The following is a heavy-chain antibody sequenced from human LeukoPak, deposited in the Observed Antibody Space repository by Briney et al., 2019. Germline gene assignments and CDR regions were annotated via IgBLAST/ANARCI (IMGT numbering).Heavy chain of an antibody. D-gene: IGHD2-15*01. CDR2: ISSSSSTI. J-gene: IGHJ5*02. Sequence: SGGSLRLSCAASGFTFSSYSMNWVRQAPGKGLEWVSYISSSSSTIYYADSVKGRFTISRDNAKNSLYLQMNSLRAEDTAVYYCARAKGYCSGGSCYQGGWFDPWGQGTLVTVSS. V-gene: IGHV3-48*04. CDR1: GFTFSSYS. CDR3: ARAKGYCSGGSCYQGGWFDP.